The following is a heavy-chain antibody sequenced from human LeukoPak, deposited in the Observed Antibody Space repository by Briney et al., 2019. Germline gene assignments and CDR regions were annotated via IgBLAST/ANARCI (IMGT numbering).Heavy chain of an antibody. J-gene: IGHJ4*02. CDR3: ARDSGYSGYETPAY. V-gene: IGHV4-59*01. Sequence: PSETLSLTCTVSGGSISGYYWSWIRQPPGKGLEWIGYIYYSGSTNYNPSLKSRVTISVDTSKNQFSLKLSSVTAADTAVYYCARDSGYSGYETPAYWGQGTLVTVSS. CDR2: IYYSGST. D-gene: IGHD5-12*01. CDR1: GGSISGYY.